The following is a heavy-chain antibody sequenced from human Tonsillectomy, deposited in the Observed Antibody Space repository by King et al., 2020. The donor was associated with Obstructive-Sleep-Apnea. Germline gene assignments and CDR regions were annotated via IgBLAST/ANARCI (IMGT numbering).Heavy chain of an antibody. D-gene: IGHD5-12*01. V-gene: IGHV5-51*01. CDR2: IYPGDSDT. Sequence: QLVQSGAEVKKSGESLRISCKGSGYSFSTYWIGWVRQMPGKGLEWMGSIYPGDSDTRYSPSFQGQVTIAADKSISSAYLQWSSLKASDTAMYYCARGYDRNYFDYWGQGTLVTVSS. CDR3: ARGYDRNYFDY. CDR1: GYSFSTYW. J-gene: IGHJ4*02.